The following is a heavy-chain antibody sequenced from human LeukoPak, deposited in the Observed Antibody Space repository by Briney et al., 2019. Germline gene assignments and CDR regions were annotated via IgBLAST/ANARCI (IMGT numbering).Heavy chain of an antibody. CDR3: ASLDTAHPSGVH. CDR1: TFTFTPGW. Sequence: GGSLRLSCEASTFTFTPGWMSWVRQAPGKGLEWVAMMKRDGGEKHYVDSVRGRFTISRDNAKNSLYLQMDSLRDEDTAVYYCASLDTAHPSGVHWGQGTPGHRLL. J-gene: IGHJ4*02. CDR2: MKRDGGEK. D-gene: IGHD5-18*01. V-gene: IGHV3-7*01.